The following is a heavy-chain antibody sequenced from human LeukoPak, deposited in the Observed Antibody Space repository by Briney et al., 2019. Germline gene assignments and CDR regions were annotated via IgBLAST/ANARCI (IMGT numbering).Heavy chain of an antibody. V-gene: IGHV3-30-3*01. CDR1: GFDFITFH. J-gene: IGHJ4*02. D-gene: IGHD6-19*01. CDR3: ARDFLWLVDY. CDR2: LSKDGNKL. Sequence: QPGGSLRLSCAASGFDFITFHIPWVRQAPGKGLEWFEFLSKDGNKLYYPDPGKARFTISRDNSKSTLYLQMNSLRADDTAIYYCARDFLWLVDYSGQGTLVTASS.